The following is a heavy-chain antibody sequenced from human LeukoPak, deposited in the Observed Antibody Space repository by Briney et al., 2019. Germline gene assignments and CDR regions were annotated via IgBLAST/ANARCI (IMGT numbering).Heavy chain of an antibody. CDR3: ARGFYNWNDRWFDP. D-gene: IGHD1-20*01. J-gene: IGHJ5*02. CDR2: INPKSGDT. V-gene: IGHV1-2*02. CDR1: GGTFSSYT. Sequence: ASVKVSCKASGGTFSSYTISWVRQAPGQGLEWMGWINPKSGDTNYAQKFQGRVTMTRDTSISSAYMELSRLISDDTAVYYCARGFYNWNDRWFDPWGQETLVIVSS.